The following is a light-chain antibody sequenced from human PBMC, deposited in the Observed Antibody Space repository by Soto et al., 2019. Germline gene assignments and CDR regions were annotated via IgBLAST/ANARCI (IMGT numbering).Light chain of an antibody. Sequence: QSVLTQPPSVSGAPGQRITISCTGSSSNIGAGYDVHWYRQLPGTAPKLLIFADTKRPSGVPDRFSGSKSGTSASLAITGLQAEDEADYYCAAWDDSLSGYVFGTGTKLTVL. CDR2: ADT. V-gene: IGLV1-40*01. J-gene: IGLJ1*01. CDR1: SSNIGAGYD. CDR3: AAWDDSLSGYV.